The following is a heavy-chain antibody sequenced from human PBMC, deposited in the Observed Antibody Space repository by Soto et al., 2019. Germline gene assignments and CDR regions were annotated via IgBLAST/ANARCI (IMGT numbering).Heavy chain of an antibody. D-gene: IGHD2-15*01. Sequence: SETLSLTCAVYGGSFSGYYWSWIRQPPGKGLEWIGEINHSGSTNYDPSIKSRVTISVDTSKNQFSLKLSSVTAADTAVYYCARSQPRIGYCSGGSCYTAWSYYYGMDVWGQGTTVTVSS. V-gene: IGHV4-34*01. CDR2: INHSGST. CDR3: ARSQPRIGYCSGGSCYTAWSYYYGMDV. CDR1: GGSFSGYY. J-gene: IGHJ6*02.